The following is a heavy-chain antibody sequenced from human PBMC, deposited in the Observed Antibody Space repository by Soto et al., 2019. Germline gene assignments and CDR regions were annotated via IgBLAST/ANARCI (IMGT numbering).Heavy chain of an antibody. V-gene: IGHV3-48*03. J-gene: IGHJ6*02. D-gene: IGHD1-26*01. CDR1: GFTFSSYE. Sequence: GGSLRLSCAASGFTFSSYEMNWVRQAPGKGLEWVSYISSSGSTIYYADSVKGRFTISRDNAKNSLYLQMNSLRAEDTAVYYCARDCWIVGATVYYYGMDVWGQGTTVTVSS. CDR3: ARDCWIVGATVYYYGMDV. CDR2: ISSSGSTI.